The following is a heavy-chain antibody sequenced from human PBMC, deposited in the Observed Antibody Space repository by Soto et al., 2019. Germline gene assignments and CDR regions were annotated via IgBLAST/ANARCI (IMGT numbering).Heavy chain of an antibody. V-gene: IGHV3-33*01. D-gene: IGHD6-13*01. CDR1: GFTFINHG. Sequence: HPGGSLRLSCAASGFTFINHGKHWVRQAPGKGLEWVAVIWYDGSKKYYADSVKGRFTVSRDNSKNTLYLQMNSLRAEDTAVYFCARFTGVAAGGSLDYWGQGTPVTVSS. CDR3: ARFTGVAAGGSLDY. J-gene: IGHJ4*02. CDR2: IWYDGSKK.